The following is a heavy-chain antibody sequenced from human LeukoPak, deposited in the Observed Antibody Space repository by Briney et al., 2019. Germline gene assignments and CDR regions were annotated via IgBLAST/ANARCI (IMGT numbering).Heavy chain of an antibody. CDR2: INHSGST. CDR1: GVSFSGYY. V-gene: IGHV4-34*01. J-gene: IGHJ6*03. CDR3: ARVGRGSYFLRNPPHYYMDV. D-gene: IGHD1-26*01. Sequence: SETLSVTCAVYGVSFSGYYWSWIRQPLGKGLEWIGEINHSGSTNYHPSLKSRVTISVDTSKNQFSLKLSSVTAADTAVYYCARVGRGSYFLRNPPHYYMDVWGKGTTVTVSS.